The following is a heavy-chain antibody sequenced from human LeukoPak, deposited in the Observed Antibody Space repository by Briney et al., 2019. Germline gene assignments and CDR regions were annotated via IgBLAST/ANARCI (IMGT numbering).Heavy chain of an antibody. CDR2: CRDKANSYTT. D-gene: IGHD1-26*01. CDR3: ARLLGAND. CDR1: GFTFTDHS. Sequence: PGGSLRLSCVASGFTFTDHSMDWVRQAPGKGLEWVGRCRDKANSYTTEYAASVKGRFTISRDDSKNSLYLKMNSLETEDTAVYYCARLLGANDWGQGTLATVSS. J-gene: IGHJ4*02. V-gene: IGHV3-72*01.